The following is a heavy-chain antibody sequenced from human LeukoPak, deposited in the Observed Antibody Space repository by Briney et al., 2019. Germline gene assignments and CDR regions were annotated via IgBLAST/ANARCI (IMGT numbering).Heavy chain of an antibody. J-gene: IGHJ5*02. Sequence: PSETLSLTCTVSGYSISSGYYWGWIRQPPGQGLEWIGSSYHSGSTYYNPSLKSRVTISVDTSKNQFSLKLSSVTAADTAVYYCGRESGSIMFHDPWGQGTLVTVSS. CDR2: SYHSGST. CDR3: GRESGSIMFHDP. D-gene: IGHD3-16*01. CDR1: GYSISSGYY. V-gene: IGHV4-38-2*02.